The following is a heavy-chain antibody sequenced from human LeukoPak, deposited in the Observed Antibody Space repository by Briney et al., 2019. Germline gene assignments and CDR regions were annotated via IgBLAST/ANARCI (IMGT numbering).Heavy chain of an antibody. CDR1: GFTFSNFW. Sequence: GGSLRLSCATSGFTFSNFWMNWVRQAPGKGLEWVANIKQDGSEKYYVDSVRGRFTISRDNAENSLYLQMNSLRAEDTAVYYCARDLHYSPDFWGQGTLVTVSS. V-gene: IGHV3-7*01. D-gene: IGHD2-21*01. CDR2: IKQDGSEK. CDR3: ARDLHYSPDF. J-gene: IGHJ4*02.